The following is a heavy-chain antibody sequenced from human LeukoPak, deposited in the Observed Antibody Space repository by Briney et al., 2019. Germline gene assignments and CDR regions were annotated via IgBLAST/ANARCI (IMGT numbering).Heavy chain of an antibody. CDR3: ARELRDHGVFDI. D-gene: IGHD2-15*01. Sequence: GGSLRLSCAASGVTVSSNYMSWVRQAPGKGLEWVSEIYSDGSTYYEASVKGRFSISRANSKNTVYLQMNSLTAEDTAVYYCARELRDHGVFDIWGQGTMVTVSS. CDR2: IYSDGST. V-gene: IGHV3-53*01. J-gene: IGHJ3*02. CDR1: GVTVSSNY.